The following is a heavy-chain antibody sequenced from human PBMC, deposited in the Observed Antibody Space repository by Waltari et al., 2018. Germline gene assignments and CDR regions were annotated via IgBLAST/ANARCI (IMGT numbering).Heavy chain of an antibody. J-gene: IGHJ4*02. CDR3: AREIYGGNSRPFDF. CDR2: IDYIGIT. V-gene: IGHV4-59*01. Sequence: QVQLQESGPGLVKASETLSLTCTVSGVSMTGYLWHWIRQSPGKGLEWIGYIDYIGITDYDPSLKSRVTMSVDTSKSQFSLRLTSVTSEDTAFYYCAREIYGGNSRPFDFWGQGALVTVSS. CDR1: GVSMTGYL. D-gene: IGHD2-21*02.